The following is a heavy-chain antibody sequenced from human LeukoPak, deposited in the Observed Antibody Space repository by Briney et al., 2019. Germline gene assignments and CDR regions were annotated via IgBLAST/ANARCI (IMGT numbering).Heavy chain of an antibody. J-gene: IGHJ3*02. Sequence: PGGSLRLSCAASGFTFSSYAMSWVRQAPGKGLEWVTVISYHGNNKYYTDSVKGRFSISRDNSKNTLYLQMNSLRDDDTAVYYCAREGYSYAFTAFDIWGQGTMVTVSS. CDR2: ISYHGNNK. V-gene: IGHV3-30*03. CDR3: AREGYSYAFTAFDI. CDR1: GFTFSSYA. D-gene: IGHD5-18*01.